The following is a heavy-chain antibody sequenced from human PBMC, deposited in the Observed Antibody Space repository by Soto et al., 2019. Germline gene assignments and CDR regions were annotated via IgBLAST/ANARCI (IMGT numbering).Heavy chain of an antibody. Sequence: QVQLVESGGGVVQPGRSLKLSCAASGFTFTSFSMQWVRQAPSKGLEWVAVISYDGSIEYYADSVKGRFTISRDNSKNTLYLQMYSLRTEDTAVYFCAREWSTSGDLDYWGQGTLVTVSS. J-gene: IGHJ4*02. CDR3: AREWSTSGDLDY. V-gene: IGHV3-30-3*01. D-gene: IGHD3-10*01. CDR2: ISYDGSIE. CDR1: GFTFTSFS.